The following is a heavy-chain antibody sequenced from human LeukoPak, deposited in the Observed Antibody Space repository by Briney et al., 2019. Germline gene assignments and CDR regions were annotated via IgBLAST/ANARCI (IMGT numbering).Heavy chain of an antibody. V-gene: IGHV1-46*01. D-gene: IGHD3-10*01. Sequence: ASVKVSCKASGYTFTSYYMHWVRQAPGQGLEWMGIMNPSGGSTSYAQKFQGRVTMTTDMSTSTVYMELSSLRSEDTAVYYCARGHLWFGDKYHDAFDIWGQGTMVTVSP. CDR1: GYTFTSYY. CDR3: ARGHLWFGDKYHDAFDI. CDR2: MNPSGGST. J-gene: IGHJ3*02.